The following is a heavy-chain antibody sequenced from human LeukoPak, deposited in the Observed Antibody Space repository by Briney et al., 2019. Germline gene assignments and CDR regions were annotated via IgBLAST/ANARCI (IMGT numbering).Heavy chain of an antibody. CDR3: ARDGDFWSGPYYYYGMDV. V-gene: IGHV3-33*01. Sequence: GRSLRLSCAASGFTFSSYGMHWVRQAPGKGLEWVAVIWYDGSNKYYADSVKGRFTISRDNSKNTLYLQMNSLRAEDTAVYYCARDGDFWSGPYYYYGMDVWGQGTTVTVSS. CDR1: GFTFSSYG. CDR2: IWYDGSNK. D-gene: IGHD3-3*01. J-gene: IGHJ6*02.